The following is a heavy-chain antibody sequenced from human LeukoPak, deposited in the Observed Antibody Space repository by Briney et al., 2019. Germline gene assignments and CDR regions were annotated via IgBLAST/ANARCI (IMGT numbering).Heavy chain of an antibody. CDR2: ISSSSSYI. Sequence: GGSLRLSCAASGFTFGSYSMNWVRQAPGKGLEWVSSISSSSSYIYYADSVKGRFTISRDNAKNSLYLQMNSLRAEDTAVYYCATLTITMVRGDRNDYWGQGTLVTVSS. J-gene: IGHJ4*02. D-gene: IGHD3-10*01. CDR3: ATLTITMVRGDRNDY. CDR1: GFTFGSYS. V-gene: IGHV3-21*01.